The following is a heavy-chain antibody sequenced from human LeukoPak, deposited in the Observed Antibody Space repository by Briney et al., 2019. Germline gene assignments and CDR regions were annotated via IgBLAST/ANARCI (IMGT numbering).Heavy chain of an antibody. CDR1: GYTFTGYY. V-gene: IGHV1-2*02. CDR3: ARDYGDYVNWFDP. J-gene: IGHJ5*02. D-gene: IGHD4-17*01. Sequence: ASVKVSCKASGYTFTGYYMHWVRQAPGQGLEWMGWINPNSGGTNYAQKFQGRGTMTRDTSISTAYMELSRLRSDDTAVYYCARDYGDYVNWFDPWGQGTLVTVSS. CDR2: INPNSGGT.